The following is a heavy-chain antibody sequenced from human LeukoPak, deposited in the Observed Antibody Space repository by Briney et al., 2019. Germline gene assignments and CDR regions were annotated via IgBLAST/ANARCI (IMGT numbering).Heavy chain of an antibody. CDR1: GGSISSYY. CDR3: ARGPYYYGSGSNVHYFDY. Sequence: SETLSLTCTVSGGSISSYYWSWIRQPPGKGQEWIGYIYYSGSTYYNPSLKSRVTISVDTSKNQFSLKLSSVTAADTAVYHCARGPYYYGSGSNVHYFDYWGQGTLVTVSS. CDR2: IYYSGST. J-gene: IGHJ4*02. V-gene: IGHV4-59*04. D-gene: IGHD3-10*01.